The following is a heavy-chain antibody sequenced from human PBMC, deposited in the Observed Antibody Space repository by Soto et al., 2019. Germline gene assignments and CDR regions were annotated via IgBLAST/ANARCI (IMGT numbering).Heavy chain of an antibody. CDR1: GFILENFC. J-gene: IGHJ5*02. D-gene: IGHD2-15*01. CDR2: IRGSGFKK. Sequence: LRLSCASSGFILENFCMSWVCHACGRVLEWPSSIRGSGFKKYYDDSVKGRFTITRDNSKSTVYLELNNLSAEDTAVYHCAKNQVVELVPLATVDWFDPWGQGTVVTVSS. CDR3: AKNQVVELVPLATVDWFDP. V-gene: IGHV3-23*01.